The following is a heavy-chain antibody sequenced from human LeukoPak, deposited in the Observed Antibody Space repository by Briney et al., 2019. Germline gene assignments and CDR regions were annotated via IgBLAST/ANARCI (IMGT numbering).Heavy chain of an antibody. Sequence: GGSLRLSCAASGFRSSEYAMHWGRHALRKGLGRVAFIRYDGTIKYNIDSVKGRFTISTDTSKDTQYLQMNRLRPQDTAVYFSARDGGGGGLFDYWGQGTLVTVSS. CDR2: IRYDGTIK. CDR1: GFRSSEYA. CDR3: ARDGGGGGLFDY. D-gene: IGHD3-16*01. J-gene: IGHJ4*02. V-gene: IGHV3-30*02.